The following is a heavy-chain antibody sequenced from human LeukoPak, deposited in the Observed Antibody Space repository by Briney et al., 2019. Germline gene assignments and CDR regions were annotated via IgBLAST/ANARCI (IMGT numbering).Heavy chain of an antibody. V-gene: IGHV3-23*01. CDR2: IGGSSGKI. CDR3: AKQPYQYVSGSPSWLDP. D-gene: IGHD3-10*01. J-gene: IGHJ5*02. Sequence: GSLRLSCAASGFTFSSYAMTWVRQAPGKGLEWVSGIGGSSGKIFYADSVKGRFTISRDNSKNTLYLQMNTLRAEDTAVYFCAKQPYQYVSGSPSWLDPWGQGTLVTVSS. CDR1: GFTFSSYA.